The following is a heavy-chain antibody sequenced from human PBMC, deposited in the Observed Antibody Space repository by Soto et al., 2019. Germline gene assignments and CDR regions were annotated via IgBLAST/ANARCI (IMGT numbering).Heavy chain of an antibody. CDR2: IYHSGST. D-gene: IGHD5-12*01. J-gene: IGHJ4*02. CDR3: ARIEMATILFDY. CDR1: GGSISSGGYS. Sequence: SETLSLTCAVSGGSISSGGYSWSWIRQPPGKGLEWIGYIYHSGSTYYNPSLKSRVTISVDRSKNQFSLKLSSVTAADTAVYYCARIEMATILFDYWGQGTLVTVSS. V-gene: IGHV4-30-2*01.